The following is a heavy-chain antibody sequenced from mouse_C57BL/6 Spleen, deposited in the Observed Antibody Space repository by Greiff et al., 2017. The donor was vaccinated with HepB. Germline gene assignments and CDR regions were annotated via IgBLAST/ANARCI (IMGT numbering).Heavy chain of an antibody. CDR1: GYAFTNYL. D-gene: IGHD1-1*01. CDR3: ARSDYGSSYAMDY. V-gene: IGHV1-54*01. J-gene: IGHJ4*01. Sequence: VQLQQSGAELVRPGTSVKVSCKASGYAFTNYLIEWVKQRPGQGLEWIGVINPGSGGTNYNEKFKGKATLTADKSSSTAYMQLSSLTSEDSAVYCCARSDYGSSYAMDYWGQGTSVTVSS. CDR2: INPGSGGT.